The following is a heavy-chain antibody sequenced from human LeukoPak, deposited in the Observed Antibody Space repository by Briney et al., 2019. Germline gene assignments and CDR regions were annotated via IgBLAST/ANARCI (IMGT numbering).Heavy chain of an antibody. J-gene: IGHJ4*02. Sequence: SETLSLTCAVYGESLSKYYWTWIRQSPGKGLEWIGEINHRGSTNLNPSLKSRVTLSVDMSKHQFSLKLTSVTAADAAVYYCASSVGSTDYWGQGTLVTVSS. V-gene: IGHV4-34*01. D-gene: IGHD1-26*01. CDR2: INHRGST. CDR3: ASSVGSTDY. CDR1: GESLSKYY.